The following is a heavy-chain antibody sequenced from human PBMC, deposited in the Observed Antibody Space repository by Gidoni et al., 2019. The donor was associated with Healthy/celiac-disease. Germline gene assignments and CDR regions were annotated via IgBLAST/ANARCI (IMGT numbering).Heavy chain of an antibody. J-gene: IGHJ4*02. CDR3: ALTTVTTLSFDY. CDR1: GDSISSYY. Sequence: QVQLQESGPGLVNPSETLSLICTVSGDSISSYYWSWIRQPAGKGLEWIGRLYTSGSTNYNPSLKSRVTMSVDTSKNQFSLKLSSVTAADTAVYYCALTTVTTLSFDYWGQGTVVTVSS. V-gene: IGHV4-4*07. D-gene: IGHD4-17*01. CDR2: LYTSGST.